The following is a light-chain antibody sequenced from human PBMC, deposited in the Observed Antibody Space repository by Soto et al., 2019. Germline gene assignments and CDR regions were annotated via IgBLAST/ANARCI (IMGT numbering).Light chain of an antibody. Sequence: QSALTQPRSVSGSPGQSVTISCPGTSSDVGGYTYVSWYQQHPGKAPKLMIYDVSKRPSGAPDRFSGSRSGNTASLTISGLQAEDEADYYCCSYAGSYSYVFGIGTKVTVL. J-gene: IGLJ1*01. CDR2: DVS. CDR3: CSYAGSYSYV. CDR1: SSDVGGYTY. V-gene: IGLV2-11*01.